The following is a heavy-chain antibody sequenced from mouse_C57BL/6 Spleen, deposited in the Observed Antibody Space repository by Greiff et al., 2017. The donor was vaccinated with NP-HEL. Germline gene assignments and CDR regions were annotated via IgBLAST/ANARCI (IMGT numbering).Heavy chain of an antibody. V-gene: IGHV3-6*01. CDR1: GYSITSGYY. CDR3: ARGSGSAYYYAMDY. CDR2: ISYDGSN. Sequence: HLQEAGPGLVKPSQSLSLTCSVTGYSITSGYYWNWIRQFPGNILVWMGYISYDGSNNYNPSLKNRIPITRDTSKNQFFLKLNSVTTEDTATYYCARGSGSAYYYAMDYWGQGTSVTVSS. J-gene: IGHJ4*01. D-gene: IGHD1-1*01.